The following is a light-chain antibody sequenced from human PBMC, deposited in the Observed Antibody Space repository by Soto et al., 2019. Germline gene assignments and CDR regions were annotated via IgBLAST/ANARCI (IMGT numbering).Light chain of an antibody. Sequence: EIVLTQSPGTLSLSPGETATLSCRASQNVARNYLAWYQQRPGQAPRLLIYDASTRATGIPDRFSGSGSGTDFTLTISRLEPEDFAVYFCQQYARSPLAFGGGTKVDIK. J-gene: IGKJ4*01. V-gene: IGKV3-20*01. CDR1: QNVARNY. CDR3: QQYARSPLA. CDR2: DAS.